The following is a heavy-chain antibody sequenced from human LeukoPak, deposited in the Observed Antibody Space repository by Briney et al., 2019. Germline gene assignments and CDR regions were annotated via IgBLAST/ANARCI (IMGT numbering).Heavy chain of an antibody. Sequence: SETLSLTCTVSGGSISSYYWSWIRQPPGKGLEWIGYIYYSGSTNYNPSLKSRVTISVDTSKNQFPLKLSSVTAADTAVYYCARIPAAMDSWFDPWGQGTLVTVSS. CDR2: IYYSGST. CDR1: GGSISSYY. J-gene: IGHJ5*02. D-gene: IGHD2-2*01. CDR3: ARIPAAMDSWFDP. V-gene: IGHV4-59*01.